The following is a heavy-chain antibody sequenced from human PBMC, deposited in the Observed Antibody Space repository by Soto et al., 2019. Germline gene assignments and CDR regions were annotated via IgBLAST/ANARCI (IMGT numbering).Heavy chain of an antibody. Sequence: QVQLVESGGGVVQPGRSLRLSCAASGFTFSTYAMHWVRQAPGKGLDWVAIIWFDGSNKFYADSVKGRFTISRDNSKNTLYVQMNSLRAEDTAVYYCARAATVVTPYNWFDPWGQGTLVTVSS. CDR2: IWFDGSNK. D-gene: IGHD2-21*02. CDR1: GFTFSTYA. J-gene: IGHJ5*02. V-gene: IGHV3-33*01. CDR3: ARAATVVTPYNWFDP.